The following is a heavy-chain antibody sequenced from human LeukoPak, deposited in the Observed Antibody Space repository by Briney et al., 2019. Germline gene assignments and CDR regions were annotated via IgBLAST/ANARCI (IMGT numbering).Heavy chain of an antibody. CDR2: IKGDGIST. Sequence: GGSLRLSCAASGFDFSSNWMHWVRHAPGQGLVWVSRIKGDGISTNYADSVKGRFTISRDIAKNTLYLQMNSLRAEDTGVYYCTKDHYWSIDYWGRGTLVTVSS. CDR1: GFDFSSNW. D-gene: IGHD3-3*01. CDR3: TKDHYWSIDY. J-gene: IGHJ4*02. V-gene: IGHV3-74*01.